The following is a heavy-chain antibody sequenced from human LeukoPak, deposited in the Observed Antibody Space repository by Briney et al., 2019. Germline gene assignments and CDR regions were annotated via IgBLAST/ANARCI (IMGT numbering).Heavy chain of an antibody. CDR1: GFTFSNYA. CDR2: ISGSGGST. V-gene: IGHV3-23*01. D-gene: IGHD4-17*01. Sequence: GGSLRLSCAASGFTFSNYAMSWVRQAPGKGLEWVSAISGSGGSTYYADSVKGRFTISRDNSKNTLYLQMNSLRAEDTAVYYCAKSYYGDYATYYFDYWGQGTLVTVSS. J-gene: IGHJ4*02. CDR3: AKSYYGDYATYYFDY.